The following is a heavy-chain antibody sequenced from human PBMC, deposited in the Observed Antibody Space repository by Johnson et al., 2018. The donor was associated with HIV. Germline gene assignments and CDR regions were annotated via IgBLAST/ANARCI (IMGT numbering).Heavy chain of an antibody. CDR3: ARSPRIVVVVAATVGHAFDI. V-gene: IGHV3-30*14. Sequence: QVQLVESGGGVVQPGGSLRLSCAASGFTFSSYAMHWVRQAPGKGLEWVAVISYDGSNKYYADSVKGRFTISRDNSKNTLYLQMNSLRAEDTAVYYCARSPRIVVVVAATVGHAFDIWGQGTMVTVSS. J-gene: IGHJ3*02. CDR2: ISYDGSNK. CDR1: GFTFSSYA. D-gene: IGHD2-15*01.